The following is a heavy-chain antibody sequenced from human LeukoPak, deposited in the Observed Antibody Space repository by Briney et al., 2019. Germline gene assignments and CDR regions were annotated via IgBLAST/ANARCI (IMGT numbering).Heavy chain of an antibody. D-gene: IGHD3-22*01. J-gene: IGHJ4*02. CDR2: INHSGST. CDR3: ARLYDSSGYYRD. V-gene: IGHV4-34*01. Sequence: SETLSLTCAVYGGSFSGYYWSWLRQPPGKGLEWIGEINHSGSTNYNPSLKSRVTISVDTSKNQFSLKLSSVTAADTAVYYCARLYDSSGYYRDWGQGTLVTVSS. CDR1: GGSFSGYY.